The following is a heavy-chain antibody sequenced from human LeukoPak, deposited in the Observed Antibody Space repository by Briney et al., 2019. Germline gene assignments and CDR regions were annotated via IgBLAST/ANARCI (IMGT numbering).Heavy chain of an antibody. CDR1: GFSFSSYS. D-gene: IGHD6-13*01. CDR2: INISRSYI. Sequence: PAGSLRLSCAASGFSFSSYSMNWVRQAPGKGLEWVSSINISRSYIYYAYSMRGRFTISRNNAKNSLYMQMNSMTAEDTALYYGARVLSSGWYYFDYWGQGTLVTVSS. V-gene: IGHV3-21*01. J-gene: IGHJ4*02. CDR3: ARVLSSGWYYFDY.